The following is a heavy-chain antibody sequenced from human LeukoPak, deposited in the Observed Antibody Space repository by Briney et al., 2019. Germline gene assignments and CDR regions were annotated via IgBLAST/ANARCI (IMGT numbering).Heavy chain of an antibody. CDR2: ISSSGTTI. D-gene: IGHD3-10*01. Sequence: GGFLRLSCAVSGFTFSSYEMNWVRQGPGKGRGWVSYISSSGTTIYYPDSLTGKFTLSRDKAKNSLYLQMNSLRAEDTDVYYCARDLGRVWFGELYFDYWGQGTLVTVSS. J-gene: IGHJ4*02. CDR1: GFTFSSYE. V-gene: IGHV3-48*03. CDR3: ARDLGRVWFGELYFDY.